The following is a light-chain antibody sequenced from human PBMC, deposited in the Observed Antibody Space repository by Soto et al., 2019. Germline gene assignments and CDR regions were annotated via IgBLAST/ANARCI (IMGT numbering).Light chain of an antibody. CDR1: SSDVGGYNY. J-gene: IGLJ1*01. Sequence: QAVVTQPPSASGSPGQSVTISCTGTSSDVGGYNYVSWYQQHPGKAPKLMIYEVNKRPSGVPDRFSGSKSGNTASLTVSGLQAEDEADYYCSSYAGGNTPYVFGTGTKVTVL. CDR2: EVN. V-gene: IGLV2-8*01. CDR3: SSYAGGNTPYV.